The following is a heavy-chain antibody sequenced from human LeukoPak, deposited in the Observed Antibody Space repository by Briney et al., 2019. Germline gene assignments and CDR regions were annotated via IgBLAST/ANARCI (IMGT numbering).Heavy chain of an antibody. D-gene: IGHD6-19*01. Sequence: PGGSLRLSCAASGFTFSSYGMHWVRQAPGKGLEWVAVISYDGSNKYYADSVKGRFTISRDNSKNTLYLQMNSLRAEDTAVYYCAKDVKGGSGWYGGAGNWFDPWGQGTLVTVSS. J-gene: IGHJ5*02. V-gene: IGHV3-30*18. CDR1: GFTFSSYG. CDR2: ISYDGSNK. CDR3: AKDVKGGSGWYGGAGNWFDP.